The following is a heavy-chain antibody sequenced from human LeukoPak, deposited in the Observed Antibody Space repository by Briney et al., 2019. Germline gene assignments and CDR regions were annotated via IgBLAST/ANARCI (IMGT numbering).Heavy chain of an antibody. CDR2: INPNSGGT. Sequence: ASVKVSCKASGYTFTGYYMHWVRQAPGQGLEWMGWINPNSGGTNYAQKFQGRVTMTRDTSISTAYMELSSLRSEDTAVYYCARGRAWQLVHDYYYYYYMDVWGKGTTVTVSS. CDR1: GYTFTGYY. V-gene: IGHV1-2*02. CDR3: ARGRAWQLVHDYYYYYYMDV. D-gene: IGHD6-13*01. J-gene: IGHJ6*03.